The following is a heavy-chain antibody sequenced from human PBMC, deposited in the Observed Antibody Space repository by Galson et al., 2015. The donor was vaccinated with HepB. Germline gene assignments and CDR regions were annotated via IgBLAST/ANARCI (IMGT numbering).Heavy chain of an antibody. CDR1: GFTFGSYA. CDR3: ARGIAAHPYYYYYYMDV. V-gene: IGHV3-30-3*01. CDR2: ISYDGSNK. Sequence: SLRLSCAASGFTFGSYAMHWVRQAPGKGLEWVAVISYDGSNKYYADSVRGRFTISRDNSKNTLYLQMNSLRAEDTAVYYCARGIAAHPYYYYYYMDVWGKGTTVTVSS. D-gene: IGHD6-6*01. J-gene: IGHJ6*03.